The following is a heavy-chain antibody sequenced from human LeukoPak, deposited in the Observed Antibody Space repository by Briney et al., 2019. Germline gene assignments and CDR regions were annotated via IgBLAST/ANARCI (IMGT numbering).Heavy chain of an antibody. D-gene: IGHD4-17*01. J-gene: IGHJ4*02. V-gene: IGHV1-2*02. CDR3: ARDPPRVTTWQNVDY. CDR1: GYTFTDYY. CDR2: INPNSGGT. Sequence: ASVKVSCKASGYTFTDYYMHWVRQAPGQGLEWMGWINPNSGGTNCAQKFQGRVTMTRDTPISTAYMELSRLRSDDTAVYYCARDPPRVTTWQNVDYWGQGTLVNVSS.